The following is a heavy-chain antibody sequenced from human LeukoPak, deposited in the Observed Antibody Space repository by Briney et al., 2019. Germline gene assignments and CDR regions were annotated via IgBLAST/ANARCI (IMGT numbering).Heavy chain of an antibody. V-gene: IGHV1-18*04. J-gene: IGHJ4*02. CDR3: ATFVGLVGATTRDY. D-gene: IGHD1-26*01. CDR1: GYTFTGYY. Sequence: ASVKVSCKASGYTFTGYYMHWVRQAPGQGLEWMGWISAYNGNTNYAQKLQGRVTMTADTSTSTAYMELRSLRSEDTAVYYCATFVGLVGATTRDYWGQGTLVTVSS. CDR2: ISAYNGNT.